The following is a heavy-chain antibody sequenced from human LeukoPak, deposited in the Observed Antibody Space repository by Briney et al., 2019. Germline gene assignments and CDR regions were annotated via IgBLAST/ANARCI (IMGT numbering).Heavy chain of an antibody. V-gene: IGHV3-21*01. CDR3: ARDVYYYMDV. Sequence: GGSLRLSCAASGFTFSSYSMNWVRQAPGKGPEWVSSISSSSNYIYYSDSMKGRFTISRDNAKNSLYLQMNSLRAEDTAVYYCARDVYYYMDVWGKGTTVTVSS. CDR2: ISSSSNYI. CDR1: GFTFSSYS. J-gene: IGHJ6*03.